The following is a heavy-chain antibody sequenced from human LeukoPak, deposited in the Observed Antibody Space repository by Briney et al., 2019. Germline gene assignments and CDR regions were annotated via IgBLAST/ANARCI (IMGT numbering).Heavy chain of an antibody. D-gene: IGHD5-24*01. V-gene: IGHV4-59*01. CDR3: ARDDGYNPFDY. CDR1: GGSISSYY. Sequence: SETLSLTFTVSGGSISSYYWSWIRQPPGKGLEWIGYIYYSGSTNYNPSLKSRVTISVDTSKNQFSLKLSSVTAADTAVYYCARDDGYNPFDYWGQGTLVTVSS. CDR2: IYYSGST. J-gene: IGHJ4*02.